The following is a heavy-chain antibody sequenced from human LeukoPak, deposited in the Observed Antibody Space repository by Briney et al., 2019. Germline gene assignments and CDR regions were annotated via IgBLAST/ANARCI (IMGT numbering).Heavy chain of an antibody. CDR3: ARDRRLHYYDSSGPLGYDYYSMDG. CDR2: IKQDGSEK. CDR1: GFIFSDCW. J-gene: IGHJ6*02. D-gene: IGHD3-22*01. Sequence: PGGSLRLSCVVSGFIFSDCWMSWVRQAPGKGVEWVANIKQDGSEKYYVDSVKGRFTISRDNAKNSVYLQMNSLRAEGTAVYYCARDRRLHYYDSSGPLGYDYYSMDGWGQGTTVTVSS. V-gene: IGHV3-7*01.